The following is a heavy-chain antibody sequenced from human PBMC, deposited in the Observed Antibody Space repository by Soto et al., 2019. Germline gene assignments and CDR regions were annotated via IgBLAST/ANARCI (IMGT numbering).Heavy chain of an antibody. CDR1: ADTFTSYY. CDR3: ARSSAGVFGIIIEASNWLAP. CDR2: INPNGGST. Sequence: ASVKVSCKAPADTFTSYYIRWVRQAPGHGLEWMGIINPNGGSTSFAQTFQGRVTMTTDTSTSTVYMELRSLRSEDTAIYYCARSSAGVFGIIIEASNWLAPWGEGSLLT. J-gene: IGHJ5*02. V-gene: IGHV1-46*01. D-gene: IGHD3-16*02.